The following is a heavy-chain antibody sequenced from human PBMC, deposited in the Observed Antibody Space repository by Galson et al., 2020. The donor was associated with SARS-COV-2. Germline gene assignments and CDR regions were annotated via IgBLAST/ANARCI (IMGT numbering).Heavy chain of an antibody. Sequence: GGSLRLSCAASGFTFSSYGMHWVRQAPGKGLEWVAFIRYDGSNKYYADSVKGRFTISRDNSKNTLYLQMNSLRAEDTAVYYCAKGLGYCSSTSCPSFDYWGQGTLVTVSS. CDR1: GFTFSSYG. D-gene: IGHD2-2*01. CDR2: IRYDGSNK. V-gene: IGHV3-30*02. CDR3: AKGLGYCSSTSCPSFDY. J-gene: IGHJ4*02.